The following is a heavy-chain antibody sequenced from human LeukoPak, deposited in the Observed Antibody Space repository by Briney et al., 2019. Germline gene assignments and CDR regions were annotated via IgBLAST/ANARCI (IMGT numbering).Heavy chain of an antibody. Sequence: SGTLSLTCAVSGGSISNITNSNWWSWVRQPPGKGLEWIGEIYHSGSTNYNPSLKSRVTISVDKSKNQFSLKLSSVTAADTAVYYCATKGYCSSSSCYSAFDYWGQGILVTVSS. J-gene: IGHJ4*02. CDR2: IYHSGST. CDR1: GGSISNITNSNW. D-gene: IGHD2-15*01. V-gene: IGHV4-4*02. CDR3: ATKGYCSSSSCYSAFDY.